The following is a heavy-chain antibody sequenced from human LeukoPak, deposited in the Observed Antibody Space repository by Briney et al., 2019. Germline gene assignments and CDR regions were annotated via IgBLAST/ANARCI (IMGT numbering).Heavy chain of an antibody. D-gene: IGHD2-15*01. CDR2: ISAYNGNT. CDR1: GYTFTSYG. J-gene: IGHJ3*02. V-gene: IGHV1-18*01. CDR3: AREKGYCGGGSCYKRKKYVVFNI. Sequence: ASVKVSCKASGYTFTSYGISWVRQAPGQGPEWMGWISAYNGNTNYAQKLQGRVTMTTDTSTSTAYMELRSLRSDDTAVYYCAREKGYCGGGSCYKRKKYVVFNIGGQGKMATFSS.